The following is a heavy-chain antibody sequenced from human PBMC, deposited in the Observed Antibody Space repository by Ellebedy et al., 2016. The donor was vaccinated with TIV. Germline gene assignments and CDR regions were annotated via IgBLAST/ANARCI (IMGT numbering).Heavy chain of an antibody. CDR1: GGSISSYY. V-gene: IGHV4-59*01. D-gene: IGHD1-1*01. CDR2: SYYRGST. CDR3: ARWPASGTGPHWYGIDP. Sequence: SETLSLXCTVSGGSISSYYWGWIRRPPGGALEWIGYSYYRGSTHYNPSLKSRVDISLDASQNQFWLTLTSVTAADTAMYYCARWPASGTGPHWYGIDPWGQGILVTVSS. J-gene: IGHJ5*02.